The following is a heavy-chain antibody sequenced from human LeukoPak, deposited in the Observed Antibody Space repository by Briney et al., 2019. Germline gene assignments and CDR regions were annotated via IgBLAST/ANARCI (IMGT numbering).Heavy chain of an antibody. Sequence: PSETLSLTCTVSGGSISSYYWSWIRQPAGKGLEWIGRIYTSGSTNYNPSLKSRVTISVDTSKNQFSLKLSSVTAADTAVYYCAREEYCSSTSCLTPIDYWGQGTLVTVSS. V-gene: IGHV4-4*07. CDR2: IYTSGST. D-gene: IGHD2-2*01. J-gene: IGHJ4*02. CDR1: GGSISSYY. CDR3: AREEYCSSTSCLTPIDY.